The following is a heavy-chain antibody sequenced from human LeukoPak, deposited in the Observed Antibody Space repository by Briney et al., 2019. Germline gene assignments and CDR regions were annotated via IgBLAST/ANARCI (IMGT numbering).Heavy chain of an antibody. D-gene: IGHD1-26*01. J-gene: IGHJ6*03. CDR1: GGSISSYY. V-gene: IGHV3-21*01. Sequence: ETLSLTCTVSGGSISSYYWSWIRQPPGKGLEWVSSISSSSSYIYYADSVKGRFTISRDNAKNSLYLQMNSLRDEDTAVYYCARDPYSGSYGDYYYYYMDVWGKGTTVTISS. CDR2: ISSSSSYI. CDR3: ARDPYSGSYGDYYYYYMDV.